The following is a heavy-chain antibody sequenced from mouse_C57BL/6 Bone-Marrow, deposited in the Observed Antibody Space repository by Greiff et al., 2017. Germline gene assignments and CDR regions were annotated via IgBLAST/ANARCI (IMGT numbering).Heavy chain of an antibody. D-gene: IGHD6-1*01. V-gene: IGHV1-55*01. J-gene: IGHJ2*01. Sequence: QVQLQQPGAELVKPGASVKMSCKASGYTFTSYWITWVKQRPGQGLEWIGDIYPTSGRTNYNEKFKSKAILTVDTSSNTAYMQLSSLTSEDSAVFSWATSCPHGRSFDYWCRGTTLT. CDR3: ATSCPHGRSFDY. CDR2: IYPTSGRT. CDR1: GYTFTSYW.